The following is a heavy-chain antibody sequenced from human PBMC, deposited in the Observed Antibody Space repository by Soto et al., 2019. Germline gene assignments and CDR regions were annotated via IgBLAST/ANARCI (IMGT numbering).Heavy chain of an antibody. D-gene: IGHD2-2*01. CDR3: AARYCSSTRCFQFDY. CDR1: GFTFSSYG. V-gene: IGHV3-64*01. J-gene: IGHJ4*02. Sequence: GGSLRLSCAASGFTFSSYGMHWVRQAPGKGLEYVSAISSDGGSTYYTNSVKGRFIISRDNSKNTLYLQMGSLRAEDMAVYYCAARYCSSTRCFQFDYWGQGTLVTVSS. CDR2: ISSDGGST.